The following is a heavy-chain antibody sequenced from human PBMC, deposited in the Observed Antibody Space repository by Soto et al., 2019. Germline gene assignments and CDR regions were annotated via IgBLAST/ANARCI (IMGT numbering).Heavy chain of an antibody. CDR1: GFSFSGYE. CDR2: ISSSGNTI. V-gene: IGHV3-48*03. CDR3: ARSPLSGTFKYYFYAMDL. D-gene: IGHD3-9*01. Sequence: ESGGGLVQPGGSLKISCAASGFSFSGYEMNWVRQAPGKGLEWLSYISSSGNTIYYADSVRGRFTISRDNVNNSLSLQMNSLRADDTAVYYCARSPLSGTFKYYFYAMDLWGQGTTVTVSS. J-gene: IGHJ6*02.